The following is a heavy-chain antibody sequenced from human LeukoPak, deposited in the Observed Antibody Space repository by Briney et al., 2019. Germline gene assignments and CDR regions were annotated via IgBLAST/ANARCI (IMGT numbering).Heavy chain of an antibody. J-gene: IGHJ4*02. Sequence: GGSLRLSCAASGFTFSSYAMHWVRQAPGKGLEWVAVISYDGSNKYYADSVKGRFTISRDNSKNTLYLQMNSLRVEDTAVYYCAKAPRRLRGIVITQLYYFDYWGQGTLVTVSS. CDR2: ISYDGSNK. CDR3: AKAPRRLRGIVITQLYYFDY. V-gene: IGHV3-30-3*01. D-gene: IGHD3-10*01. CDR1: GFTFSSYA.